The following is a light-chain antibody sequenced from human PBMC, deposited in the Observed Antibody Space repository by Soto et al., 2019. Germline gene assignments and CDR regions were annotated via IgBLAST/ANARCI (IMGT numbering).Light chain of an antibody. J-gene: IGKJ2*01. CDR2: AAS. V-gene: IGKV1-6*01. CDR3: LQDYNYPRT. Sequence: AIQMTQSPSSLSASVGDRVTITCRASQGIRNDLGWYQQKPGKAPKLLIYAASSLQSGVQSRFSGSGSGTDFNLTISSLQPEDFATYYCLQDYNYPRTFGQGTKLEIK. CDR1: QGIRND.